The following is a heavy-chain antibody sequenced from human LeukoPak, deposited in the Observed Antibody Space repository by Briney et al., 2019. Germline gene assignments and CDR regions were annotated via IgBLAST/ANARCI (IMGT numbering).Heavy chain of an antibody. CDR3: ARITVTTSF. CDR2: ISSSGSTI. V-gene: IGHV3-48*03. D-gene: IGHD4-17*01. J-gene: IGHJ4*02. Sequence: GGSLRLSCAASGLTFSSYEMNWVRQAPGKGLEWVSYISSSGSTIYYADPVKGRFTISRDNAKNSLYLQMNSLRAEDTAVYYCARITVTTSFWGQGTLVTVSS. CDR1: GLTFSSYE.